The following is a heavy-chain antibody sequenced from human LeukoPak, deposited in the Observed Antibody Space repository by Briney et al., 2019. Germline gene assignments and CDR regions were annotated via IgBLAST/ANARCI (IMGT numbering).Heavy chain of an antibody. Sequence: SETLSLTCTVSGGSISSGGYYWSWIRQPPGKGLEWIGYIYHSGSTYYNPSLKSRVTISVDRSKNQFSLKLSSVTAADTAVYYCAQLESQPPDYYYMDVWGKGTTVTVSS. CDR1: GGSISSGGYY. D-gene: IGHD1-1*01. J-gene: IGHJ6*03. CDR2: IYHSGST. V-gene: IGHV4-30-2*01. CDR3: AQLESQPPDYYYMDV.